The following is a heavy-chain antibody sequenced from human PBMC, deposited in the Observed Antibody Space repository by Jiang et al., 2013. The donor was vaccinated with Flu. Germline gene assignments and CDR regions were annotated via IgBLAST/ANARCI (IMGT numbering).Heavy chain of an antibody. Sequence: KPTQTLTLTCTFSGFSLSASGVGVGWFRQPPGKALECLGVIFWDDDNRYSPSLHSRVAITRDTSKKQVVLTVTNMDAVDTGTYYCARTVAGGGSRWFDPWGLGTLVTVSS. CDR2: IFWDDDN. CDR1: GFSLSASGVG. V-gene: IGHV2-5*02. D-gene: IGHD6-19*01. J-gene: IGHJ5*02. CDR3: ARTVAGGGSRWFDP.